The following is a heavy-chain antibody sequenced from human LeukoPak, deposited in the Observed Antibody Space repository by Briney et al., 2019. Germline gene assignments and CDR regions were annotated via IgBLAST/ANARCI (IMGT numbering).Heavy chain of an antibody. CDR2: ISGSADST. V-gene: IGHV3-23*01. D-gene: IGHD2-2*02. CDR3: AKDQRRGYCSRTSCYIDY. J-gene: IGHJ4*02. Sequence: GGSLRLSCAASGFTFSSYAMTWVRQAPGKGLEWVSAISGSADSTYYADSVKGRFTISRDNSKNTLYLQMNSLRAEDTAVYYCAKDQRRGYCSRTSCYIDYWGQGTLVTVSS. CDR1: GFTFSSYA.